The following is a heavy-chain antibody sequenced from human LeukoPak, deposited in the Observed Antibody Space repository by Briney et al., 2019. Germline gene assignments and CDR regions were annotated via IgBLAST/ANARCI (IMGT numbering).Heavy chain of an antibody. V-gene: IGHV1-8*01. D-gene: IGHD4-17*01. CDR3: ARGRNGDSDY. J-gene: IGHJ4*02. CDR1: GYTFSSYD. CDR2: MNPNSGNT. Sequence: ASVKVSCKASGYTFSSYDIHWVRQATGQGLEWMGWMNPNSGNTRYAQKFQGRVTMTRTPSISTAYMELRNLRSDDTAVYYCARGRNGDSDYWGQGTLVTVSS.